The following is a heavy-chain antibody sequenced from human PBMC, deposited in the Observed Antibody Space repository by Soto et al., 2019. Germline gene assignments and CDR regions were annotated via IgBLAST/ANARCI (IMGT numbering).Heavy chain of an antibody. J-gene: IGHJ4*02. Sequence: PSETLSLTCAVQGGSFSGYIWTWIRQPPGKGLQWIGQINHSGSTYYNPSLKSRVTISLFTSNDQFSLELDSVTAADTAVYYCARDLAVALIDYWGQGTLVTDSS. V-gene: IGHV4-34*01. CDR1: GGSFSGYI. CDR3: ARDLAVALIDY. D-gene: IGHD6-19*01. CDR2: INHSGST.